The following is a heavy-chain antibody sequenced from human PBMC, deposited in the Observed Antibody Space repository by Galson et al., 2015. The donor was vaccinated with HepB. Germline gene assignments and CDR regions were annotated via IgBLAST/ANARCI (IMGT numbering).Heavy chain of an antibody. CDR2: IISIFGTA. D-gene: IGHD6-6*01. CDR3: ARDSSGSIAAMFDP. J-gene: IGHJ5*02. CDR1: GFTFSSYA. Sequence: SVKLSCKAPGFTFSSYAISWVRQAPGQGLEWMGGIISIFGTANYAQTFQGRVTITADNSTSTAYMQLSSLRSEDTAVYYCARDSSGSIAAMFDPWGQGTLVTVSS. V-gene: IGHV1-69*06.